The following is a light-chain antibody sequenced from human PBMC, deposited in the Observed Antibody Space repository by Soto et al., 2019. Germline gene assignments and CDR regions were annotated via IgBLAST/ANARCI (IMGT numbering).Light chain of an antibody. J-gene: IGKJ1*01. CDR1: QSISTW. CDR3: QQYNSYST. V-gene: IGKV1-5*01. CDR2: DAY. Sequence: DIQMTQSPSTLSASVGDRVTITCRASQSISTWLAWYQQKPGKAPKLLIYDAYSLESGVPSTFSGSGSGTEFTLTISSLQPDDFATYYCQQYNSYSTFGQGTKVDIK.